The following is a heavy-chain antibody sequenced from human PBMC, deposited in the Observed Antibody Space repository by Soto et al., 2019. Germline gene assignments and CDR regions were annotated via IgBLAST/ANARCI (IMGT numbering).Heavy chain of an antibody. CDR2: IRSETDGGTA. CDR3: TTDLLEMSSCLPFGVY. V-gene: IGHV3-15*01. Sequence: GGSLRLSCAVSGFTFRYAWMSWVRQAPGKGREWVGRIRSETDGGTADNAAPVKGRFSISRDDSKKMLYLQMNSLKTEDTAVYYCTTDLLEMSSCLPFGVYWGQGTPVTVSS. J-gene: IGHJ4*02. D-gene: IGHD3-16*01. CDR1: GFTFRYAW.